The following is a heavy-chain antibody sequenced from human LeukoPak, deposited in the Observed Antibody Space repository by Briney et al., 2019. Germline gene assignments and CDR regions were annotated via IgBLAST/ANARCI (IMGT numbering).Heavy chain of an antibody. CDR3: ARDLTGMPGYYYYGMDV. CDR1: GYAFASYW. V-gene: IGHV5-51*01. CDR2: IYPGDSET. Sequence: GESLKISCRVSGYAFASYWIGWVRQVPGKGLEWTGIIYPGDSETKSSPSLQGQVTFSADKSINTAYLQWSSLKASDTAMYYCARDLTGMPGYYYYGMDVWGQGTTVTVSS. D-gene: IGHD1-20*01. J-gene: IGHJ6*02.